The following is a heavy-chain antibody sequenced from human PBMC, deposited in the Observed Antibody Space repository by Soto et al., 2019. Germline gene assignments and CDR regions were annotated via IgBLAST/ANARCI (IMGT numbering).Heavy chain of an antibody. D-gene: IGHD2-15*01. Sequence: EVQLLESGGGLVQPGGSLRLSCAASGFTFSNYAMAWVRQAPGRGLGWVSGISGSGVSTYYADSVKGRFTISRDNSRNTLYLQMNSLRAEDTAVYYCAKDLRGSQNWVESWGQGTLVTVSS. J-gene: IGHJ5*01. CDR3: AKDLRGSQNWVES. CDR1: GFTFSNYA. CDR2: ISGSGVST. V-gene: IGHV3-23*01.